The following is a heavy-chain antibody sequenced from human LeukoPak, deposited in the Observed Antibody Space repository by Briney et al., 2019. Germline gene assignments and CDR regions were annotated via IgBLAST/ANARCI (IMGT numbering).Heavy chain of an antibody. Sequence: PRGSLRLSCMISGFTFSRYWMSWVRQAPGKGLEWVANIKQDGSQIYYVGSVRGRFTTSRDNAKKLVHLQMDALRAEDTAIYYCTCAEGFGKLSFSFDYWGQGIQVTVSS. D-gene: IGHD3-10*01. CDR1: GFTFSRYW. CDR3: TCAEGFGKLSFSFDY. CDR2: IKQDGSQI. V-gene: IGHV3-7*03. J-gene: IGHJ4*02.